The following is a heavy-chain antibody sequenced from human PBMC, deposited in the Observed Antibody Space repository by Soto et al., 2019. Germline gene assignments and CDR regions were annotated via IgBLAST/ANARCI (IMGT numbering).Heavy chain of an antibody. D-gene: IGHD6-6*01. V-gene: IGHV4-34*01. CDR2: INHSGST. J-gene: IGHJ4*02. CDR1: GGSFSGYY. Sequence: SETLSLTCAVYGGSFSGYYWSWIRQPPGKGLEWIGEINHSGSTNYNPSLKSRVTISVDTSKNQFSLKLSSVTAADTAVYYRAREGVGIYSSSSGFVDYWGQGTLVTVSS. CDR3: AREGVGIYSSSSGFVDY.